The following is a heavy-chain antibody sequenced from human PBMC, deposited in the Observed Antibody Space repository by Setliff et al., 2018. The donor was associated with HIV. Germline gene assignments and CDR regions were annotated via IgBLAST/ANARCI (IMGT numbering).Heavy chain of an antibody. Sequence: PGGSLRLSCAASGFTFSSYAMSWVRQAPGKGLEWVSAISGSGGSTYYADSVKGRFTISRDNSKNTLFLQMNSLGPEDTAVYYCARDCRVGWVFTYGMDVWGQGTLVTVSS. V-gene: IGHV3-23*01. CDR3: ARDCRVGWVFTYGMDV. D-gene: IGHD6-13*01. CDR1: GFTFSSYA. CDR2: ISGSGGST. J-gene: IGHJ6*02.